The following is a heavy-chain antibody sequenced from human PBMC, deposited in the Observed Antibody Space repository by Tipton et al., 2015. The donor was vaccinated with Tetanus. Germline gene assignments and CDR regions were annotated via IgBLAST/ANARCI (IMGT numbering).Heavy chain of an antibody. CDR3: ARDRGVRGGYYYYHGMDV. J-gene: IGHJ6*02. V-gene: IGHV4-31*02. D-gene: IGHD3-10*01. CDR1: GEALVRGGYY. Sequence: GEALVRGGYYWTWIRHLPGKGLEWIGYISNSGSTYYNPSLKSRVTISVDTSQKQISLKVNSVTAADTAVYYCARDRGVRGGYYYYHGMDVWGQGTTVTVSS. CDR2: ISNSGST.